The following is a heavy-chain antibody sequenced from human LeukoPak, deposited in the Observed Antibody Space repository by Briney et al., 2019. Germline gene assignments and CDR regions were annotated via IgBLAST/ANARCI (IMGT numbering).Heavy chain of an antibody. D-gene: IGHD4-23*01. CDR1: GGSISSYY. CDR2: IYYSGST. CDR3: ARDSDYGGIKTYWYFNL. J-gene: IGHJ2*01. V-gene: IGHV4-59*01. Sequence: KPSETLSLTCTVSGGSISSYYWSWIRQPPGKGLEWIGYIYYSGSTNYNPSLKSRVTISVDTSKNQFSLNLRSVTAADTAVYYCARDSDYGGIKTYWYFNLWGRGTLVTVSS.